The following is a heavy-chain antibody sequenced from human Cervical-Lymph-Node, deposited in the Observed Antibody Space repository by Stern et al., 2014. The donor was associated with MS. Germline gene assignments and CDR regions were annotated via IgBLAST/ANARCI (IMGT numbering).Heavy chain of an antibody. CDR1: GGSISSSGYY. CDR3: ATTRWDLFTWNWFDP. CDR2: IHDSGST. V-gene: IGHV4-61*02. D-gene: IGHD1-26*01. Sequence: VQLVESGPGLVKPSQTLSLTCTVSGGSISSSGYYWSWIRQPADKGLEWIGRIHDSGSTYSNPSLKRRVTISMDTAKHQLPLQLPSVPAADTAVYYCATTRWDLFTWNWFDPWGQGTLVTVSS. J-gene: IGHJ5*02.